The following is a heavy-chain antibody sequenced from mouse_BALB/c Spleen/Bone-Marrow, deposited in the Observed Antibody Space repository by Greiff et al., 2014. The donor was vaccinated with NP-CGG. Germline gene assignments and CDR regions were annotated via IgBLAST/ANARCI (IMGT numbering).Heavy chain of an antibody. V-gene: IGHV3-8*02. CDR3: ATGYYFDY. Sequence: EVQLQQSGPSLVKPSQTLSLTCSVTGDSITRGYWNWIRKFPGNKLEYMGYITYSANTYYSPSLKSRLSITRDTSKNQYYLQLNSVTTEDTATYYCATGYYFDYWGQGTTLTVSS. J-gene: IGHJ2*01. CDR1: GDSITRGY. CDR2: ITYSANT. D-gene: IGHD4-1*01.